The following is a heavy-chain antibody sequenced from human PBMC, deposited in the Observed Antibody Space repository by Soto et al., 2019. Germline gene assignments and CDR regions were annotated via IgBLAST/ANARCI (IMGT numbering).Heavy chain of an antibody. CDR3: ARQDDFWSGYLGY. V-gene: IGHV4-39*01. Sequence: SETLSLTFTVSGGSISSSSYYWGWIRQPPGKGLEWIGSIYYSGSTYYNPSLKSRVTISVDTSKNQFSLKLSSVTAADTAVYYCARQDDFWSGYLGYWGQGTLVTSPQ. J-gene: IGHJ4*02. CDR2: IYYSGST. CDR1: GGSISSSSYY. D-gene: IGHD3-3*01.